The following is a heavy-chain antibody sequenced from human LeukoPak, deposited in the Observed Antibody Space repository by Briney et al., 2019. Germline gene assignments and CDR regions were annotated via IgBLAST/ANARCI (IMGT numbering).Heavy chain of an antibody. CDR2: INPNSGGT. CDR1: GYTFTGYY. J-gene: IGHJ5*02. Sequence: ASVKVSCKASGYTFTGYYMHWVRQAPGRGLEWMGWINPNSGGTNYAQKFQGRVTMTRDTSISTAYMELSRLRSDDTAVYYCASEVHEYQLRGWFDPWGQGTLVTVSS. D-gene: IGHD2-2*01. V-gene: IGHV1-2*02. CDR3: ASEVHEYQLRGWFDP.